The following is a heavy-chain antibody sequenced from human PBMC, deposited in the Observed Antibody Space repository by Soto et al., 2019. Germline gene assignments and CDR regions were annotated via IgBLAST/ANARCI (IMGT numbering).Heavy chain of an antibody. CDR2: ISYDGSNK. J-gene: IGHJ4*02. Sequence: QVQLVESGGGVVQPGRSLRLSCAASGFTFSSYGMHWVRQAPGKGLEWVAVISYDGSNKYYADSVKGRFTISRDNSKNTLYLHMNSLRAEDTAVYYCAKDGRGGFDYWGQGTLVTVSS. D-gene: IGHD1-26*01. CDR1: GFTFSSYG. V-gene: IGHV3-30*18. CDR3: AKDGRGGFDY.